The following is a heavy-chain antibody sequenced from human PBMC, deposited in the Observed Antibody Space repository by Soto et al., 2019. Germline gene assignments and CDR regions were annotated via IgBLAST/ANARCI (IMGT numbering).Heavy chain of an antibody. J-gene: IGHJ6*02. D-gene: IGHD3-16*01. CDR1: GGSISSSSYY. CDR3: ARHNGPLYVGYYYDMDV. V-gene: IGHV4-39*01. CDR2: IYYSGYT. Sequence: QLQLQESGPGLVKPSETLSLTCTVSGGSISSSSYYWGWLRQPPGKGLEWIGSIYYSGYTYYNPSLKRRVTISVDTSKTQFSLKLSSVTAADTAVYYCARHNGPLYVGYYYDMDVWGQGTTVTVSS.